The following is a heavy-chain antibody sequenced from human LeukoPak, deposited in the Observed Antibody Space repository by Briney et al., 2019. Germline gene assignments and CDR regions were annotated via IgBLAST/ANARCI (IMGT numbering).Heavy chain of an antibody. D-gene: IGHD6-6*01. J-gene: IGHJ4*02. V-gene: IGHV1-2*02. CDR1: GYTFTGYY. Sequence: GASVKVSCKASGYTFTGYYMHWVRQAPGRGLEWMGWINPNSGGTNYAQKFQGRVTMTRDTSISTAYMELSRLRSDDTAVYYCARVPYSSSFPSLYYWGQGTLVTVSS. CDR2: INPNSGGT. CDR3: ARVPYSSSFPSLYY.